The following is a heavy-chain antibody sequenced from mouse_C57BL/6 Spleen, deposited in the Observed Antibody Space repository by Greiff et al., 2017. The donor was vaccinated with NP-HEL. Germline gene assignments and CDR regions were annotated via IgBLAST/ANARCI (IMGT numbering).Heavy chain of an antibody. CDR3: ARSYYYYGSSPAWFAY. D-gene: IGHD1-1*01. V-gene: IGHV1-82*01. CDR1: GYAFSSSW. Sequence: QVQLKESGPELVKPGASVKISCKASGYAFSSSWMNWVKQRPGKGLEWIGRIYPGDGDTNYNGKFKGKATLTADKSSSTAYMQLSSLTSEDSAVYFCARSYYYYGSSPAWFAYWGQGTLVTVSA. CDR2: IYPGDGDT. J-gene: IGHJ3*01.